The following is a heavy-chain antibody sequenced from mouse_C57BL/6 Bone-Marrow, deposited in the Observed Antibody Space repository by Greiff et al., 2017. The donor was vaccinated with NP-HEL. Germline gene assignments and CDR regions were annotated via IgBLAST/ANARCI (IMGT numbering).Heavy chain of an antibody. Sequence: ESGPGLVKPSQSLSFTCSVTGYSITSGYYWNWIRQFPGNKLEWMGYISYDGSNDYNSSLQNRISITRDTSKNQFFLKLNSVTTEDTATDYCERTPRNCCRYCDVGGTGNTVTVSS. CDR3: ERTPRNCCRYCDV. V-gene: IGHV3-6*01. D-gene: IGHD2-1*01. CDR1: GYSITSGYY. CDR2: ISYDGSN. J-gene: IGHJ1*03.